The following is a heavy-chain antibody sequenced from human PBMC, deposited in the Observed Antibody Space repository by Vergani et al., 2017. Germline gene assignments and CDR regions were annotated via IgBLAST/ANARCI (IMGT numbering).Heavy chain of an antibody. CDR2: IYYSGST. V-gene: IGHV4-30-4*08. J-gene: IGHJ5*02. CDR3: ARENVVPAASDNWFDP. CDR1: FDSIRNLY. D-gene: IGHD2-2*01. Sequence: QVQLQESGPGLVKSSETLSLTCSVSFDSIRNLYCNWIRQPPGKGLEWIGYIYYSGSTYYNPSLKSRVTISVDTSKNQFSLKLSSVTAADTAVYYCARENVVPAASDNWFDPWGQGTLVTVSS.